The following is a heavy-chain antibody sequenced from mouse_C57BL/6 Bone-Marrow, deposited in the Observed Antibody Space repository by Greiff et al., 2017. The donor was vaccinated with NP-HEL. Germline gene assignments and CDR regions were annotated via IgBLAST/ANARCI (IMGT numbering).Heavy chain of an antibody. Sequence: EVQLVESGGGLVKPGGSLKLSCAASGFTFSSYAMSWVRQTPEKRLEWVATISDGGSYTYYPDNVKGRFTISRDNAKNNLYLQMSHLKSEDTAMYYCARDRYGNYPSFMDYWGQGTSVTVSS. J-gene: IGHJ4*01. CDR1: GFTFSSYA. CDR3: ARDRYGNYPSFMDY. V-gene: IGHV5-4*01. D-gene: IGHD2-10*02. CDR2: ISDGGSYT.